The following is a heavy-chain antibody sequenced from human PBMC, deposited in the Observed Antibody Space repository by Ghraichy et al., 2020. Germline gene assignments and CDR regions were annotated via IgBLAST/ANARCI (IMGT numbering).Heavy chain of an antibody. Sequence: GGSLRLSCAASGFTFDDYAMHWVRQAPGKVLEWVSGISWNSGSIGYADSVKGRFTISRDNAKNSLYLQMNSLRAEDTALYYCAKDKSHPYDHYYYGMDVWGQGTTVTVSS. V-gene: IGHV3-9*01. CDR1: GFTFDDYA. J-gene: IGHJ6*02. CDR3: AKDKSHPYDHYYYGMDV. D-gene: IGHD3-3*01. CDR2: ISWNSGSI.